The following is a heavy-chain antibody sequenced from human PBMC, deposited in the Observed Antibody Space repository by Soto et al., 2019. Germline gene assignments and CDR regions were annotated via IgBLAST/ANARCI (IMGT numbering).Heavy chain of an antibody. J-gene: IGHJ4*02. CDR3: ARDLVVGATTLFDY. V-gene: IGHV3-21*01. CDR1: GFTFSSYS. CDR2: ISSSSSYI. Sequence: LRLSCAASGFTFSSYSMNWVRQAPGKGLEWVSSISSSSSYIYYADSVKGRFTISRDNAKNSLYLQMNSLRAEDTAVYYCARDLVVGATTLFDYWGQGTLVTVSS. D-gene: IGHD1-26*01.